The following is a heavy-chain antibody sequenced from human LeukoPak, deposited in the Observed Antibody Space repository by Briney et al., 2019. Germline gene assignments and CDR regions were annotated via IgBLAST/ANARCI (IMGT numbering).Heavy chain of an antibody. V-gene: IGHV3-9*01. CDR3: ARDVQQWLGGLYYGMDV. D-gene: IGHD6-19*01. CDR1: GFTFDDYA. Sequence: GGSLRLSCAASGFTFDDYAMHWVRQAPGKGLEWVSGISWNSGSIGYADSVKGRFTISRDNSKNTLYLQMNSLRAEDTAVYYCARDVQQWLGGLYYGMDVWGQGTTVTVSS. CDR2: ISWNSGSI. J-gene: IGHJ6*02.